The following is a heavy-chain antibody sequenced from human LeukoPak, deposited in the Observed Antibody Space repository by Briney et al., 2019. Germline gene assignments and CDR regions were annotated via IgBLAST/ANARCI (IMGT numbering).Heavy chain of an antibody. V-gene: IGHV5-51*01. CDR1: GYSFTSYW. Sequence: GESLKISCKGSGYSFTSYWIGWVRQMPGEGLEWMGIIYPGDSDTRYSPSFQGQVTISADKSISTAYLQWSSLKASDTAMYYCARHFARIAAAGRRRGNWFDPWGQGTLVTVSS. D-gene: IGHD6-13*01. J-gene: IGHJ5*02. CDR3: ARHFARIAAAGRRRGNWFDP. CDR2: IYPGDSDT.